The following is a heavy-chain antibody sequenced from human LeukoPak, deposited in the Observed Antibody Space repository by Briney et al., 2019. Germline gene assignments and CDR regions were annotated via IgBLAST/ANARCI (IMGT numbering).Heavy chain of an antibody. Sequence: ASVKVSCKASGGTFSSYAISWVRQAPGQGLEWMGRIIPILGIANYAQKFQGRVTITRDTSASTAYMELSSLRSEDTAVYYCARARYGDYVPFDYWGQGTLVTVSS. D-gene: IGHD4-17*01. CDR3: ARARYGDYVPFDY. CDR1: GGTFSSYA. V-gene: IGHV1-69*04. CDR2: IIPILGIA. J-gene: IGHJ4*02.